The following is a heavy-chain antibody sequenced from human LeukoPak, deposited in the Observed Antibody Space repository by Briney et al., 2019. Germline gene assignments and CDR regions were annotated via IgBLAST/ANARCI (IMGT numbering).Heavy chain of an antibody. CDR1: GFTFSSYW. J-gene: IGHJ6*03. Sequence: GGSLRLSCAASGFTFSSYWMSWVRQAPGKGLEWLAVISYDGTNKYYADSVKGRFTISRDHSQSTVDLHMNNLRGADTAVYYCVRSPTYYNMDVWGKGTTVTVSS. CDR2: ISYDGTNK. V-gene: IGHV3-30*03. CDR3: VRSPTYYNMDV.